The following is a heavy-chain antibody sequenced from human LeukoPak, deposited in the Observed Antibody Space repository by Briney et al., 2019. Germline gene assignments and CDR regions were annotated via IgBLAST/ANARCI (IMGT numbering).Heavy chain of an antibody. V-gene: IGHV1-69*01. CDR2: FGTS. D-gene: IGHD3-10*01. Sequence: FGTSNYAQKFQGRISLTADESTTTAYLELSGLRSEDTAIYYCARDAGNYGSGSYRDFWGQGTRVTVSS. J-gene: IGHJ1*01. CDR3: ARDAGNYGSGSYRDF.